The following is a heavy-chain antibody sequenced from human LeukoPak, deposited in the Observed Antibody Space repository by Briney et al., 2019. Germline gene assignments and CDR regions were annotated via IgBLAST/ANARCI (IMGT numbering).Heavy chain of an antibody. CDR2: IWYDGSDE. CDR1: GFTFSSHG. D-gene: IGHD3-22*01. V-gene: IGHV3-33*01. Sequence: GGSLRLSCAASGFTFSSHGMHWVRQAPGKGLEWVSIIWYDGSDEYYADSVKGRFTISRDNSKNTLYLQMNSRRAEDTAVYYCARDGGYYSSGPFDYWGQGTLVTVSS. CDR3: ARDGGYYSSGPFDY. J-gene: IGHJ4*02.